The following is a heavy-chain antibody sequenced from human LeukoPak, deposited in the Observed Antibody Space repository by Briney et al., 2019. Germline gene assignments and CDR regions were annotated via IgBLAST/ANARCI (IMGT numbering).Heavy chain of an antibody. CDR2: IWYDGSNK. CDR1: GFTFSSYG. D-gene: IGHD1-26*01. V-gene: IGHV3-33*06. J-gene: IGHJ3*02. Sequence: GGSLRLSCAASGFTFSSYGMHWVRQAPGKGLEWVAVIWYDGSNKYYADSVKGRFTISRDNSKNTLYLQMSSLRAEDTAVYYCAKGRSNGGSYYHDAFDIWGQGTMVTVSS. CDR3: AKGRSNGGSYYHDAFDI.